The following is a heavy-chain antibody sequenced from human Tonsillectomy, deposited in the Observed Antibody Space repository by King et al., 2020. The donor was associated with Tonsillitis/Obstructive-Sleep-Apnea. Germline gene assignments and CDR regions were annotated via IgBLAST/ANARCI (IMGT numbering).Heavy chain of an antibody. Sequence: QLVQSGGGLIQPGGSLRLSCAAADFTVSSNYMGWVRQAPGKGLEWVSLIYSGGSTFYADSVKGRFTISRDNSKKTLFLQMNSLRADDTAVYYCAGFDWNSESFDYWGQGTLVTVSS. CDR3: AGFDWNSESFDY. D-gene: IGHD1-7*01. J-gene: IGHJ4*02. CDR2: IYSGGST. V-gene: IGHV3-53*01. CDR1: DFTVSSNY.